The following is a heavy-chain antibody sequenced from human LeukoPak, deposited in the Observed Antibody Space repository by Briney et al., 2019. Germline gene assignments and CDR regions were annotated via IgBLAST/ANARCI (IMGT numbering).Heavy chain of an antibody. CDR2: ISSSSSYI. CDR1: GFTFSSYS. D-gene: IGHD3-3*01. J-gene: IGHJ5*02. Sequence: GGSLRLSCAASGFTFSSYSMNRVRQAPGKGLEWVSSISSSSSYIYYADSVKGRFTISRDNAKNSLYLQMNSLRAEDTAVYYCARGLITIPNWFDPWGQGTLVTVSS. V-gene: IGHV3-21*01. CDR3: ARGLITIPNWFDP.